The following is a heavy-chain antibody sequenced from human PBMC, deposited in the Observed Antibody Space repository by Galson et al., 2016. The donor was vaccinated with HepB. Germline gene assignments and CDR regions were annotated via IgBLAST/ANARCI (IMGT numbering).Heavy chain of an antibody. CDR3: AKSMSVSYYYDSSGYSFDY. Sequence: SLRLSCAASGFTFSSYAMSWVRQAPGKGLEWVSAISGSGGSTYYADSVKGRFTISRDNSKTTLYRQMNILRAEDTAVYYCAKSMSVSYYYDSSGYSFDYWGQGTLVTVSS. D-gene: IGHD3-22*01. V-gene: IGHV3-23*01. CDR1: GFTFSSYA. J-gene: IGHJ4*02. CDR2: ISGSGGST.